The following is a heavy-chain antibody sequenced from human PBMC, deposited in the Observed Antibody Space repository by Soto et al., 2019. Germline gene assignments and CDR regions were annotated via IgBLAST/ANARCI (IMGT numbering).Heavy chain of an antibody. J-gene: IGHJ4*02. CDR3: ARDGGCTNGVCSEFDY. Sequence: EVLLVESGGGLVQPGGSLRLSCAASGFTFSSYWMSWVRQAPGKGLEWVANIKQDGSEKYYVDPVKGRFTISRDNAKNSLYLQMNSLRAEDTAVYYCARDGGCTNGVCSEFDYWGQGTLVTVSS. D-gene: IGHD2-8*01. CDR2: IKQDGSEK. CDR1: GFTFSSYW. V-gene: IGHV3-7*01.